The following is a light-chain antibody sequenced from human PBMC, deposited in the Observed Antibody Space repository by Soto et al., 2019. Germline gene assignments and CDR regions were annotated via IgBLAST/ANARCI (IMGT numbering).Light chain of an antibody. CDR3: QQYKQWPVA. Sequence: MTQSPTTLSVSPGERATLSCRASHSVGSKLAWYQQNPGQAPRLLIYGVSSRATGVPARFSGSGSATQFILTIGSLQSEDSGFYYCQQYKQWPVAFGGGTKVDIK. CDR2: GVS. V-gene: IGKV3-15*01. CDR1: HSVGSK. J-gene: IGKJ4*01.